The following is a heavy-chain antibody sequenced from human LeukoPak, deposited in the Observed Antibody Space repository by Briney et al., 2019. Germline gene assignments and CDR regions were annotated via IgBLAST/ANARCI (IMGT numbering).Heavy chain of an antibody. CDR3: ARISSTSCSAMYYMDV. J-gene: IGHJ6*03. V-gene: IGHV3-33*01. Sequence: GRSLRLSCAASGFTFSTYGMHWVRQAPGKGLEWVAVIWYHGSETSYADSAKGRFTISRDNSKYTLYLQMNGLRAEDTAVYYCARISSTSCSAMYYMDVWGKGTTVTVSS. CDR1: GFTFSTYG. CDR2: IWYHGSET. D-gene: IGHD2-2*01.